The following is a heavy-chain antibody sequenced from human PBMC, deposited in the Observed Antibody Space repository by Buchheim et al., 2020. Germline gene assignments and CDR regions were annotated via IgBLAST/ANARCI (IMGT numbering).Heavy chain of an antibody. CDR2: ISSSGTTI. CDR3: ARDTGYSSIINWFDP. J-gene: IGHJ5*02. V-gene: IGHV3-48*03. Sequence: EVHLVESGGGLVQPGGSLRLSCAASAFTFSNYEMNWVRQASGKGLEWISYISSSGTTIYYADSVEGRFTISRDNAKNSLYLQMNSLRAEDTAVYYCARDTGYSSIINWFDPWGQGTL. D-gene: IGHD6-13*01. CDR1: AFTFSNYE.